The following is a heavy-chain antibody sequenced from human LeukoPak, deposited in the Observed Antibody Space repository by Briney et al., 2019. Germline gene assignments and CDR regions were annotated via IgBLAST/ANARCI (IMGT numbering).Heavy chain of an antibody. V-gene: IGHV4-39*07. D-gene: IGHD6-6*01. CDR2: IYYSGSI. CDR1: GDSISSSSYY. CDR3: ARESIAARPVAFDI. J-gene: IGHJ3*02. Sequence: SETLSLTCTVSGDSISSSSYYWGWIRQPPGKGLEWIGSIYYSGSIDYNPSLKSRVTISGDTSKNQFSLKLSSVTAADTAVYYCARESIAARPVAFDIWGQGTMVTVSS.